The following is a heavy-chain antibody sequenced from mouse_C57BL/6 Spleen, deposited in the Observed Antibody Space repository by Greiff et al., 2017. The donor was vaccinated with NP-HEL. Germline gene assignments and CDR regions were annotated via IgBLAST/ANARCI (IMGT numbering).Heavy chain of an antibody. Sequence: EVQRVESGPGLVKPSQSLSLTCSVTGYSITSGYYWNWIRQFPGNKLEWMGYISYDGSNNYNPSLKNRISITRDTSKNQFFLKLNSVTTEDTATYYCARAPYYGNYYYAMDYWGQGTSVTVSS. V-gene: IGHV3-6*01. D-gene: IGHD2-10*01. CDR1: GYSITSGYY. J-gene: IGHJ4*01. CDR2: ISYDGSN. CDR3: ARAPYYGNYYYAMDY.